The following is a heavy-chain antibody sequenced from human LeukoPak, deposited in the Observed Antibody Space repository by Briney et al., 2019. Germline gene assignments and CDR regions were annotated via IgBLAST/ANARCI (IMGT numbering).Heavy chain of an antibody. V-gene: IGHV3-23*01. CDR3: AKVYYDFWSGYPAGAFDI. CDR2: ISGSGGST. Sequence: PGGSLRLSCAASGFTFSSYAMSWVRQAPGKGLEWVSAISGSGGSTYCADAVKGRFTISRDNSKNTLYMQMNSLRAEDTAVYYCAKVYYDFWSGYPAGAFDIWGQGTMVTVSS. CDR1: GFTFSSYA. D-gene: IGHD3-3*01. J-gene: IGHJ3*02.